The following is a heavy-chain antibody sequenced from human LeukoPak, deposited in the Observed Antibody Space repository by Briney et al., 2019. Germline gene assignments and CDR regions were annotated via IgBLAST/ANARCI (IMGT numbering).Heavy chain of an antibody. CDR2: IIPIFGTA. D-gene: IGHD5-18*01. J-gene: IGHJ6*02. Sequence: SVKVSCKASGGTSSSYAISWGRQAPGQGLAWMGGIIPIFGTANYAQKFQGRVTITADESTSTAYMELSSLRSEDTAVYYCARYSDTAMEDYCYYGMDVWGQGTTVTVSS. V-gene: IGHV1-69*13. CDR3: ARYSDTAMEDYCYYGMDV. CDR1: GGTSSSYA.